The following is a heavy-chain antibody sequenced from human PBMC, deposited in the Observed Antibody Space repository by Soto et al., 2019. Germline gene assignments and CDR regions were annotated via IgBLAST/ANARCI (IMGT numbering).Heavy chain of an antibody. J-gene: IGHJ4*02. CDR3: SREYTKTVDGPTPFYFDY. V-gene: IGHV4-4*07. Sequence: QVQLQESGPGLVKPSETLSLTCSVSGDSISSYYWSWIRQPAGKGLEWIGRIYSREDINYNPSLTGRVTMSVDTSKNQFSLKLSSVTAADTAVYYCSREYTKTVDGPTPFYFDYWGQGTLVTVSS. CDR1: GDSISSYY. CDR2: IYSREDI. D-gene: IGHD6-19*01.